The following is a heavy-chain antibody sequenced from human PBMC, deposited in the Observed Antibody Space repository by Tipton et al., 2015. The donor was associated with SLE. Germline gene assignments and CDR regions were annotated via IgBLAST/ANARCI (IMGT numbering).Heavy chain of an antibody. CDR2: ISWDGGST. V-gene: IGHV3-43D*03. CDR3: AKDGGSTSGHYYFDY. CDR1: GFTFSTDD. D-gene: IGHD2-2*01. Sequence: SLRLSCAASGFTFSTDDMHWVRQSAGKGLEWVSLISWDGGSTYYADSVKGRFTISRDNSKNSLYLQMSSLRAEDTALYYCAKDGGSTSGHYYFDYWGQGTLVTVSS. J-gene: IGHJ4*02.